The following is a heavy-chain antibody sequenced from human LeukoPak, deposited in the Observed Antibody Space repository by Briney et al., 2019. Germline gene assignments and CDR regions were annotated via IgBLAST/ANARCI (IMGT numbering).Heavy chain of an antibody. CDR2: INPNSGGT. J-gene: IGHJ5*01. CDR1: GYTFTTYY. Sequence: ASVKVSCKASGYTFTTYYMHWVRQAPGQGFEWVGWINPNSGGTNFAHKFQGRVTMTSDTSITTAFMELSSLTSDDTAIYYCARDNSAGWLDSWGQGTLVTVSS. D-gene: IGHD2/OR15-2a*01. V-gene: IGHV1-2*07. CDR3: ARDNSAGWLDS.